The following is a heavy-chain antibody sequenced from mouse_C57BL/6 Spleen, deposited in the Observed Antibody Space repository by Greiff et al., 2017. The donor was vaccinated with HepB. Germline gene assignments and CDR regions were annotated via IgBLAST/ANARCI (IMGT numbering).Heavy chain of an antibody. CDR2: ISSGGSYT. D-gene: IGHD2-4*01. V-gene: IGHV5-6*02. Sequence: DVMLVESGGDLVKPGGSLKLSCAASGFTFSSYGMSWVRQTPDKRLEWVATISSGGSYTYYPDSVKGRFTISTDNAKNTLYLQMSSLKSEDTAMYYCARDDDYDWYFDVWGTGTTVTVSS. CDR3: ARDDDYDWYFDV. CDR1: GFTFSSYG. J-gene: IGHJ1*03.